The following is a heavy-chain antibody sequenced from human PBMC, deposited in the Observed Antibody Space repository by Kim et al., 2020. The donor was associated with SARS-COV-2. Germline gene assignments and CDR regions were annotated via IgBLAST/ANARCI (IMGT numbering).Heavy chain of an antibody. Sequence: GGSLRLSCAASGFTFSSYAMSWVRQAPGKGLEWVSAISGSGGSTYYADSVKGRFTISRDNSKNTLYLQMNSLRAEDTAVYYCAKDPPYGGKQNDAFDIWGQGTMVTVSS. CDR3: AKDPPYGGKQNDAFDI. CDR2: ISGSGGST. J-gene: IGHJ3*02. CDR1: GFTFSSYA. V-gene: IGHV3-23*01. D-gene: IGHD4-17*01.